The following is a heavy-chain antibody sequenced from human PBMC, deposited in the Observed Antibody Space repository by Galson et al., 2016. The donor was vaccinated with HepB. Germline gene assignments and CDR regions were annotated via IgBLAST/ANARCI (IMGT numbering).Heavy chain of an antibody. D-gene: IGHD6-19*01. CDR2: IYFSGVT. V-gene: IGHV4-30-2*01. J-gene: IGHJ4*02. CDR3: PKLEQFLVED. CDR1: GGSISSGGYS. Sequence: TLSLTCTVPGGSISSGGYSWSWIRQPPGKGLEWIGYIYFSGVTYYNPSLQSRVAISMDRSKNQFSLRLNSVTAADTATYYCPKLEQFLVEDWGQGTLVIVSS.